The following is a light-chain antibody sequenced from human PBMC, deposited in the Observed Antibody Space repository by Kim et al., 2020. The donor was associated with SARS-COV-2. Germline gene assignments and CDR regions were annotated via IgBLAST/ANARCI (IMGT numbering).Light chain of an antibody. Sequence: SYELTQPPSVSVSPGQTASITCSGDKLGDKYACWYQQKPGQSPVLVIYQDSKRPSGIPERFSGSNSGNTATLTISGTQAMDEADYYCQAWDSSTEWVFGGGTKLTV. V-gene: IGLV3-1*01. CDR1: KLGDKY. J-gene: IGLJ3*02. CDR2: QDS. CDR3: QAWDSSTEWV.